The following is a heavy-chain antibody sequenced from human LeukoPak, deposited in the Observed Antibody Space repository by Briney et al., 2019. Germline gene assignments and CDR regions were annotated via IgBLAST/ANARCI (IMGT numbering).Heavy chain of an antibody. J-gene: IGHJ4*02. D-gene: IGHD5-24*01. Sequence: GGSLRLSCAVSGFTVSSNYISWVRQAPGKGLEWVAVIWNDGSNNYYADSVKGRFTISRDNAKNTLYLQMNSLRPEDTAVYYCASSMAYNCLDYWGQGTLVTVSS. CDR2: IWNDGSNN. V-gene: IGHV3-33*08. CDR1: GFTVSSNY. CDR3: ASSMAYNCLDY.